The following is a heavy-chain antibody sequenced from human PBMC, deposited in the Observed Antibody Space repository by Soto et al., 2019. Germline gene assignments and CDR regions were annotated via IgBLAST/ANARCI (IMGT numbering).Heavy chain of an antibody. D-gene: IGHD3-16*01. Sequence: QAELVQSGAEVKKPGASVKISCEASGYTFTRYDINWVRQATGQGLEWMGWVNPNRGVSGSAQKFHGRLTLSTKNDLTPAYMELRSLTSDDTAVYYCVKGGDFDLWGRGTLVAVSS. CDR2: VNPNRGVS. CDR3: VKGGDFDL. CDR1: GYTFTRYD. V-gene: IGHV1-8*01. J-gene: IGHJ2*01.